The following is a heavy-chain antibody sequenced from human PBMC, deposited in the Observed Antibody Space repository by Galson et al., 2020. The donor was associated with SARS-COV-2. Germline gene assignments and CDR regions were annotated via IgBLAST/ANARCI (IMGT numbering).Heavy chain of an antibody. CDR2: ISWNSDTI. CDR1: GFTFDEYE. D-gene: IGHD3-16*01. Sequence: GGSLRLSCAAPGFTFDEYEMHWVRQAPGKGLEWVSRISWNSDTIAYANSVKGRFTISRDNAKKSLYLHMSSLRHEDTALYYCAKSGGRGDYFLYRYGLDVWGQGTTVTVSS. V-gene: IGHV3-9*01. CDR3: AKSGGRGDYFLYRYGLDV. J-gene: IGHJ6*02.